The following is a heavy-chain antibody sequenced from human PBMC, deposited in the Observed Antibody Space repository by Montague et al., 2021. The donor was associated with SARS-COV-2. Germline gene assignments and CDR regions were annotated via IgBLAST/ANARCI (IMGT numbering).Heavy chain of an antibody. V-gene: IGHV4-39*01. D-gene: IGHD4-17*01. J-gene: IGHJ4*02. CDR1: GGSVSSISSH. Sequence: SKTLSLTCTVSGGSVSSISSHWGWIRQPPGKGLEYIGSFYYAGGTQYNPSLKSRVTISVDTSNDQFSLKMNSVTAADTAVYFCARLYGSSFDYWGQGTLVTVSS. CDR2: FYYAGGT. CDR3: ARLYGSSFDY.